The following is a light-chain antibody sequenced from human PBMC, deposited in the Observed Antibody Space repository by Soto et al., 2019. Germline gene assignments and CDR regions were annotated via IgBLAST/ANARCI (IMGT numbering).Light chain of an antibody. CDR1: QTIKRSS. CDR3: QQYRNLPT. CDR2: GAS. J-gene: IGKJ5*01. V-gene: IGKV3-15*01. Sequence: IVLSLSLGAVSLSPEERATLSYRASQTIKRSSLAWYQQKPGQPPRLLIFGASTRVAGIPARFSGSGSGTEFSLTISSLQSEDFAVYYCQQYRNLPTFGQGTRLEI.